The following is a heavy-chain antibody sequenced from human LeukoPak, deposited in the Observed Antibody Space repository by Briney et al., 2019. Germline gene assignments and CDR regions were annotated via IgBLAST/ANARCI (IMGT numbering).Heavy chain of an antibody. D-gene: IGHD3-10*01. CDR2: RKQDGREK. Sequence: GGSLRLSCAASGFTFSSYWRSWVRQAPGKGLEWVANRKQDGREKDYVDSVKGRFTISRDNAKNSLYLQMNSLRAEDTAVYYCARFPRYHRGVSYFDYWGQGTLVTVSS. CDR1: GFTFSSYW. V-gene: IGHV3-7*01. CDR3: ARFPRYHRGVSYFDY. J-gene: IGHJ4*02.